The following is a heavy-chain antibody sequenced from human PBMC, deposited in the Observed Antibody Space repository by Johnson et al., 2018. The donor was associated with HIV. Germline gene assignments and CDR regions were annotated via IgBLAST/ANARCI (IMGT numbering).Heavy chain of an antibody. J-gene: IGHJ3*02. CDR2: ISYDGANK. V-gene: IGHV3-30*18. D-gene: IGHD2-8*02. CDR1: GFTFSDYG. Sequence: QVRLVESGGGVVQPGRSLRLSCAASGFTFSDYGMHWVRQAPGKGLEWVTHISYDGANKYYSGSVRGRFTISRDNSRNTLNLQMDSLREDDTAVYYCAKDLDRELLALWAVHTWGQGTVVTVSS. CDR3: AKDLDRELLALWAVHT.